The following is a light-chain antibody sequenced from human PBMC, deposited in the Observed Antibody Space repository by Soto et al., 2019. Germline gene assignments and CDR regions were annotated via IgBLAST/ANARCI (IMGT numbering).Light chain of an antibody. Sequence: VMTQSPLSLPVTPGEPASISCRSSQSLLHKNGHNYLDWYLQKPGQSPQVLIYLGSNRAPGVPDRISGSGSGTDFTLKISRVEAEDVGVYYCMQALQTPYTFGQGTALEIK. CDR2: LGS. CDR3: MQALQTPYT. V-gene: IGKV2-28*01. CDR1: QSLLHKNGHNY. J-gene: IGKJ2*01.